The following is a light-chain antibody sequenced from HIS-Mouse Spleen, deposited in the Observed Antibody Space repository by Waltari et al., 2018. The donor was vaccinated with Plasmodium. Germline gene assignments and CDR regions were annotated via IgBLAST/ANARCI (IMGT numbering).Light chain of an antibody. CDR1: PSLLHSNGYNY. CDR2: LGS. J-gene: IGKJ2*01. V-gene: IGKV2-28*01. Sequence: IVMTQSPLSLPVTPGQPASIACSSSPSLLHSNGYNYLDWYLQKPGQSPQLLIYLGSNRASGVPDRFSGSGSGTDFTLKISRVEAEDVGVYYCMQALQTPRYTFGQGTKLEIK. CDR3: MQALQTPRYT.